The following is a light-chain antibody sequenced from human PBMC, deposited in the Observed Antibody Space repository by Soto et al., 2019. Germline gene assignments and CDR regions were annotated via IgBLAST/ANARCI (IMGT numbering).Light chain of an antibody. CDR2: HAS. J-gene: IGKJ3*01. Sequence: DIQMTQSPSSLSASVGDRVTITCRASQAIDNYLAWYQQRPGQVPKLLIYHASTLQSGVPSRFSGSGSGTDFTLTISSLQPEDVATYYCQTYYSALFTFGPGTKVDIK. CDR1: QAIDNY. CDR3: QTYYSALFT. V-gene: IGKV1-27*01.